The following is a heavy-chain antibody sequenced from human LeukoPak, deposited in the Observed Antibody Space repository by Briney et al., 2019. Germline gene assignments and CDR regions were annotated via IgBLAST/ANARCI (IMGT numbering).Heavy chain of an antibody. J-gene: IGHJ4*02. CDR1: GDSISGYY. CDR2: IYYTGNT. CDR3: ARGQVFSGYDFQKLPDS. Sequence: PSETLSLTCTVSGDSISGYYWSWIRQPPGKGLEWVAYIYYTGNTNYNPSLKSRVTISLDTPKNQISLKLSSVTAADTAVYYCARGQVFSGYDFQKLPDSWGQGTLVTVSS. D-gene: IGHD5-12*01. V-gene: IGHV4-59*01.